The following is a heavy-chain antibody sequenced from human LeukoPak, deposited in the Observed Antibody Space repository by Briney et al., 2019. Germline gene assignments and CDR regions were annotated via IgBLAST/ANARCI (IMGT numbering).Heavy chain of an antibody. V-gene: IGHV3-23*01. Sequence: PGGSQRLSCAASGFTFSSYAMSWVRQAPGKGLEWVSAISGSGGSTYYADSVKGRFTVSRDNSKNTLYLQMNSLRAEDTAVYYCAKDVVEKWRAPHGFDIWGQGTMVTVSS. CDR3: AKDVVEKWRAPHGFDI. D-gene: IGHD6-19*01. CDR1: GFTFSSYA. CDR2: ISGSGGST. J-gene: IGHJ3*02.